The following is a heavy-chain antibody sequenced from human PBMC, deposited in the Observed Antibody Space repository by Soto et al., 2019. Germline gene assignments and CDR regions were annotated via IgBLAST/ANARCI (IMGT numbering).Heavy chain of an antibody. D-gene: IGHD1-1*01. CDR2: INHSGST. J-gene: IGHJ6*03. CDR1: GESFSGYY. Sequence: QVHLQQWGAGLLKPSETLSLTCVVYGESFSGYYWSWIRQPPGKGLALIGEINHSGSTNYKPSLKSRVTISVNTSKDQFSLKLSSVAAADTAVYYCARGRRPPRDDYYYYMDVWGKGTTVTVSS. CDR3: ARGRRPPRDDYYYYMDV. V-gene: IGHV4-34*01.